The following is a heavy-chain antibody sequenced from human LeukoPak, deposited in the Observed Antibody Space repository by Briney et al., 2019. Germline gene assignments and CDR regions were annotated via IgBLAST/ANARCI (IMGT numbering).Heavy chain of an antibody. CDR3: ATEPHPQFCCY. J-gene: IGHJ4*02. Sequence: ASVKVSCKASGGTFSSYAISWVRQAPGQGLEWMGWISAYNGNTNYAQKLQGRVTMTTDTSTSTAYMELRSLRSDDTAVYYCATEPHPQFCCYWGQGTLVTVSS. D-gene: IGHD3-3*01. CDR2: ISAYNGNT. CDR1: GGTFSSYA. V-gene: IGHV1-18*01.